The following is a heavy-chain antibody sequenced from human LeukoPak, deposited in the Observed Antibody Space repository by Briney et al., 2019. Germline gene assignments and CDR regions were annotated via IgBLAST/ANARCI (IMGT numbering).Heavy chain of an antibody. D-gene: IGHD6-13*01. V-gene: IGHV3-30*03. CDR3: ARDRVAAAGTVFYYYGMDV. J-gene: IGHJ6*02. CDR2: ISYDGSNK. CDR1: GFTFSSYG. Sequence: GGSLRLSCAASGFTFSSYGMHWVRQAPGKGLEWVAVISYDGSNKYYADSVKGRFTISRGNSKNTLYLQMNSLRAEDTAVYYCARDRVAAAGTVFYYYGMDVWGQGTTVTVSS.